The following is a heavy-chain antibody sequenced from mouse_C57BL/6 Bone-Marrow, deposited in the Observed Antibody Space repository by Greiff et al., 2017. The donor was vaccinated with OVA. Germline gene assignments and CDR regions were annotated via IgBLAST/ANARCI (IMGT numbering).Heavy chain of an antibody. Sequence: QVQLQQPGAELVKPGASVKLSCKASGYTLTSYWMHWVKQRPGQGLEWIGMIHPNSGSTNYNEKFKSKATLTVDKSSSTAYMQLSSLTSEDSAVYYCARLGLLLRPNYFDYWGQGTTLTVSS. CDR1: GYTLTSYW. J-gene: IGHJ2*01. CDR3: ARLGLLLRPNYFDY. CDR2: IHPNSGST. D-gene: IGHD1-1*01. V-gene: IGHV1-64*01.